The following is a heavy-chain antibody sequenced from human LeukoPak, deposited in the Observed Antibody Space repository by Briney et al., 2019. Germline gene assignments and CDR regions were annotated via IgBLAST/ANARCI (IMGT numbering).Heavy chain of an antibody. V-gene: IGHV3-48*04. CDR1: GFTFSSYS. CDR2: ISSSGGTI. J-gene: IGHJ4*02. D-gene: IGHD4-17*01. Sequence: GGPLRLSCAASGFTFSSYSMTWVRQAPGKGLEWVSYISSSGGTIYYTDSVKGQFTISRDNAKNSLYLQMNSLRAEDTAVYYCARGTYGDYDYWGQGTLVTVSS. CDR3: ARGTYGDYDY.